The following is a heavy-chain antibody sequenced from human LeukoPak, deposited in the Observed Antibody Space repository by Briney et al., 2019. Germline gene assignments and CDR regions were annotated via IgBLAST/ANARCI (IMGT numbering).Heavy chain of an antibody. CDR1: GFTFSSYG. D-gene: IGHD7-27*01. J-gene: IGHJ4*02. Sequence: GRSLRLSCAASGFTFSSYGMHWVRQAPGKGLEWVAVISYDGSNKYYADSVRGRFTISRDNATNSLYLQMNSLRAEDTAVYYCARKGGPLGPPFDNWGQGTLVTVSS. CDR3: ARKGGPLGPPFDN. V-gene: IGHV3-30*03. CDR2: ISYDGSNK.